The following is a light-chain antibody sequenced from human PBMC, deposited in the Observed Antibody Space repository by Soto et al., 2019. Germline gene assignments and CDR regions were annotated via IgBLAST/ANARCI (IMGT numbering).Light chain of an antibody. CDR2: EVT. CDR1: SGDIGSYNR. CDR3: SSYTNINTRACV. Sequence: QSVLTQPPSASGSPGQSITISCTGTSGDIGSYNRVSWYQQHPGKAPKRIIYEVTDRPSGVSNRFSGSKSGNTASLTISGLQAEDEAEYYCSSYTNINTRACVFGTGTKVTVL. V-gene: IGLV2-14*01. J-gene: IGLJ1*01.